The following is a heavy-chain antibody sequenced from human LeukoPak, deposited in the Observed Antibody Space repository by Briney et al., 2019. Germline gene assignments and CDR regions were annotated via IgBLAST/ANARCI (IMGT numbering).Heavy chain of an antibody. Sequence: PGGSLRLSCAGSGFTFGGYGMHWFRQTPGKGLEWVAVIAYDGSRAFYADSVKGRFTISRDNSKNTMSVQMDDLRAEDTAVYYCTRYNNDHFDYWAREPWSPSPQ. CDR1: GFTFGGYG. V-gene: IGHV3-33*01. D-gene: IGHD1-14*01. J-gene: IGHJ4*02. CDR3: TRYNNDHFDY. CDR2: IAYDGSRA.